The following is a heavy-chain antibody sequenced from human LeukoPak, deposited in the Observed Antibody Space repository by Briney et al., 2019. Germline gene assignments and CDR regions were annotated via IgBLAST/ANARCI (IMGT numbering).Heavy chain of an antibody. CDR3: AKAQWELLVGAILYYFDY. CDR2: ISGSGGST. J-gene: IGHJ4*02. CDR1: GFTFSSYA. V-gene: IGHV3-23*01. Sequence: GGPLRLSCAASGFTFSSYAMSWVRQAPGKGLEWVSAISGSGGSTYYADSVKGRFTISRDNSKNTLYLQMNSLRAEDTAVYYCAKAQWELLVGAILYYFDYWGQGTLVTVSS. D-gene: IGHD1-26*01.